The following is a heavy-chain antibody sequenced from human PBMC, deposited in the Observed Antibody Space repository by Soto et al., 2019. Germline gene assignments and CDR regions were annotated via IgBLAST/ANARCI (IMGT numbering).Heavy chain of an antibody. D-gene: IGHD6-19*01. Sequence: SETLSLTCTVSGGSISSSDYYWSWIRQPPGKGPEWIGYIYNSGNTYYNPSLKTYYNPSLESRVTMSVDSSKNQFSLKLSSVTAADTAVYYCARDRGCTWTGDWYFDLWGRGTLVTVSS. J-gene: IGHJ2*01. CDR2: IYNSGNT. V-gene: IGHV4-30-4*01. CDR3: ARDRGCTWTGDWYFDL. CDR1: GGSISSSDYY.